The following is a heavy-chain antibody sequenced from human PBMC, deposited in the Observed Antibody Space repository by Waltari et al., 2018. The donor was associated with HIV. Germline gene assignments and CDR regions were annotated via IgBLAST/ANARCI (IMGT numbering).Heavy chain of an antibody. J-gene: IGHJ4*02. CDR2: IYHSGST. Sequence: QVQLQESGPGLVKPSGTLSLTCAVSGCSISSSNWWSWVRQPPGKGLEWIGEIYHSGSTNYTPSRRTRVTISVDKSKSQFSLKLSSVTAADTAVYYCARAIYNYDSSGYPDSWGQGTLVTVSS. D-gene: IGHD3-22*01. V-gene: IGHV4-4*02. CDR3: ARAIYNYDSSGYPDS. CDR1: GCSISSSNW.